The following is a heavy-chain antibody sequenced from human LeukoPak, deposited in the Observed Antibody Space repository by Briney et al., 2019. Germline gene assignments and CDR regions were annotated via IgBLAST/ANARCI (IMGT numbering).Heavy chain of an antibody. CDR2: INPNSGGT. D-gene: IGHD5-18*01. V-gene: IGHV1-2*06. CDR1: GFTFNTYG. Sequence: GGSLRLSCAASGFTFNTYGMHWVRQAPGQGLEWMGRINPNSGGTNYAQKFQGRVTMTRDTSISTAYMELSRLRSDDTAVYYCARVLIHDALFDYWGQGTLVTVSS. CDR3: ARVLIHDALFDY. J-gene: IGHJ4*02.